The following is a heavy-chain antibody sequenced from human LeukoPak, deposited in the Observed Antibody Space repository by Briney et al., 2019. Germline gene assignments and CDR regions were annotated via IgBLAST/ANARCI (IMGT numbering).Heavy chain of an antibody. V-gene: IGHV1-2*02. CDR3: ASPPTLWDAFDI. Sequence: ASVKVSCKASGYTFTAYYIHWVRQAPGQGLEWMGWIDPSSGGTNYAQKFHGRVTMTRDTAISTAYMELTRLKSDDTAVYYCASPPTLWDAFDIWGQGTMVTVSS. CDR2: IDPSSGGT. D-gene: IGHD2/OR15-2a*01. CDR1: GYTFTAYY. J-gene: IGHJ3*02.